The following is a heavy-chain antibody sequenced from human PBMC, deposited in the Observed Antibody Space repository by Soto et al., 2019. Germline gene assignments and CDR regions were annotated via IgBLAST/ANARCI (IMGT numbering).Heavy chain of an antibody. D-gene: IGHD4-4*01. J-gene: IGHJ4*02. V-gene: IGHV4-61*01. CDR3: ARGYSHYAH. CDR2: IYYSGPS. CDR1: GGSVSRDSNF. Sequence: SETLSLTCTVSGGSVSRDSNFWSWIRQPPGKGLEWIGYIYYSGPSRYNPSLESRVTISIDSSKNQVSLTLTSVTAADTAVYYCARGYSHYAHWGRGTLVTVSS.